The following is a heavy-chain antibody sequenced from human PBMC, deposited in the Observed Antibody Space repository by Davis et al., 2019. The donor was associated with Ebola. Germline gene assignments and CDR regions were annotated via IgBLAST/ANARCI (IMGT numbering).Heavy chain of an antibody. J-gene: IGHJ6*02. Sequence: GESLKISCAASGFSFSDYSMTWIRRAPGKGLELLSYISGSGTNTNYADPVKGRFTISRDNAKKSLYLQMNSLRAEDTAIYYCASLLIAATRSPKGMDVWGQGTTVTVSS. CDR3: ASLLIAATRSPKGMDV. CDR1: GFSFSDYS. CDR2: ISGSGTNT. D-gene: IGHD2-15*01. V-gene: IGHV3-11*06.